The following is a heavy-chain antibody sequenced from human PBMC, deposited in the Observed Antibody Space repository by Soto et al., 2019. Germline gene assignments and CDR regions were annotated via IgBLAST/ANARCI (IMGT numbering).Heavy chain of an antibody. Sequence: QVQLVESGGGVVQPGRSLRLSCVVSGFTFSTYAMHWVRQAPGKGLEWVAAISYDGSNKYYTDSVKGQFTISRDNSKTTLYLQMNRLIHDETAVYYCAIDGAITMIGVPSPHGDAFENWGQGTMVTVSS. CDR2: ISYDGSNK. J-gene: IGHJ3*02. CDR1: GFTFSTYA. CDR3: AIDGAITMIGVPSPHGDAFEN. V-gene: IGHV3-30-3*01. D-gene: IGHD3-22*01.